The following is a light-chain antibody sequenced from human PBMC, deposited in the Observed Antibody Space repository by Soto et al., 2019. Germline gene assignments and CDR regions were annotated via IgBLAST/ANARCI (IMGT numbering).Light chain of an antibody. J-gene: IGLJ2*01. CDR1: THDVGGYNY. V-gene: IGLV2-14*01. Sequence: QSVLTQPASVSGSPGQSITISCTGTTHDVGGYNYVSWYQQHPGKAPKLMIYEVSNRPSGVSNRFSGSKSGNTASLTISGLQAEDEADYYCSSYTSNSPVVFGGGTKLTVL. CDR3: SSYTSNSPVV. CDR2: EVS.